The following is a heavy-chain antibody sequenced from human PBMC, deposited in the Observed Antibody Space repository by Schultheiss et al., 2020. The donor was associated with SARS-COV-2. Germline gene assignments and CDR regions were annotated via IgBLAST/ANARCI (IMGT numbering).Heavy chain of an antibody. D-gene: IGHD5-18*01. CDR2: IYYSGST. J-gene: IGHJ4*02. Sequence: SQTLSLTCTVSGGSVSSSSYYWSWIRQPPGKGLEWIGYIYYSGSTYYNPSLKSRVTISVDTSKNQVTLRLSSVTAADTAVYYCAGSGYKFGARWWGQGTLVTVSS. CDR3: AGSGYKFGARW. CDR1: GGSVSSSSYY. V-gene: IGHV4-61*01.